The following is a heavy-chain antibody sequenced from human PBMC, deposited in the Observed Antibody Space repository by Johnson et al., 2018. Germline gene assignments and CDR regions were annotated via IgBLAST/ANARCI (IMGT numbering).Heavy chain of an antibody. V-gene: IGHV1-69*01. Sequence: VELVQSGAEVKKSGSSVKVSCWTSGDTLSAYAINWVRQAPGQGLEWMGGIIPLFGKANYAQNFQGRVTITADTSIAYMEMSSLTPEDTAMYYCARGADPYCGGDCCFQYWGQGTLVTVSS. CDR3: ARGADPYCGGDCCFQY. D-gene: IGHD2-21*02. CDR1: GDTLSAYA. J-gene: IGHJ1*01. CDR2: IIPLFGKA.